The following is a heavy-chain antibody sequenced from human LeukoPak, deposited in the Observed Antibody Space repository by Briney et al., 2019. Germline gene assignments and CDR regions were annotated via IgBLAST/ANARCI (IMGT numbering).Heavy chain of an antibody. Sequence: ASVKVSCKASGYTFTSYYMHWVRQAPGQGLEWMGWINPNSGGTNYAQKFQGRVTMTRDTSISTAYMELSSLRSEDTAVYYCARDYYYDSSGYSSPSGYWGQGTLVTVSS. CDR3: ARDYYYDSSGYSSPSGY. D-gene: IGHD3-22*01. V-gene: IGHV1-2*02. CDR2: INPNSGGT. CDR1: GYTFTSYY. J-gene: IGHJ4*02.